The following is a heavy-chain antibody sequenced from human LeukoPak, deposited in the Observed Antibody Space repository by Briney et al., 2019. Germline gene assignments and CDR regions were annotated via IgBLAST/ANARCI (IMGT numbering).Heavy chain of an antibody. CDR2: INSDGSST. CDR1: GFKFSDHY. Sequence: GGSLRLSCAASGFKFSDHYIDWVRQAPGKGLVWVSRINSDGSSTSYADSVKGRFTISRDNAKNTLYLQMNSLRAEDTAVYYCARRSVVVTAIIDYWGQGTLVTVSS. D-gene: IGHD2-21*02. CDR3: ARRSVVVTAIIDY. V-gene: IGHV3-74*01. J-gene: IGHJ4*02.